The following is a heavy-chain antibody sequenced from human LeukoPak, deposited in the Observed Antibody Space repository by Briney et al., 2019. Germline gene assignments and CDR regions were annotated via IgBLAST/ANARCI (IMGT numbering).Heavy chain of an antibody. CDR3: ARAPYGDYDWFDL. V-gene: IGHV1-69*05. D-gene: IGHD4-17*01. J-gene: IGHJ5*02. CDR1: GGTFSSYA. CDR2: IIPIFGTA. Sequence: SVKVSCKASGGTFSSYAISWVRQAPGQGLEWMGGIIPIFGTANYAQKFQGRVTMTRNTSISTAYMELSSLRSEDTAVYYCARAPYGDYDWFDLWGQGTLVTVSS.